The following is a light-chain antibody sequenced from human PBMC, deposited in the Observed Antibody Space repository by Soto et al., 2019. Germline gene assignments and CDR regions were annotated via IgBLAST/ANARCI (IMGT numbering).Light chain of an antibody. CDR2: GAS. Sequence: EIVLTQSPATLSLSPGERATVSCRASQSISTNLAWYQQKPGQAPRLLIYGASTRATGIPARFSGSGSGTEFTLTISSLQSEDFAVYYCQQYNNWPQRTFGQGTKV. J-gene: IGKJ1*01. CDR1: QSISTN. V-gene: IGKV3-15*01. CDR3: QQYNNWPQRT.